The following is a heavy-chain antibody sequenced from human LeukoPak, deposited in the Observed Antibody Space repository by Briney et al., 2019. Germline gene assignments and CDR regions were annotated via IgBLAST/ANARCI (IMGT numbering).Heavy chain of an antibody. CDR3: ARLYSSSSGKAFDI. V-gene: IGHV3-7*02. D-gene: IGHD6-6*01. CDR1: GFTFSNYW. J-gene: IGHJ3*02. Sequence: GGSLRLSCAASGFTFSNYWMSWVRQAPGKGLEWVANIKEDGSEKYYVDSVKGRLTISGDNAKNSLYLQMNSLRAEDTAVYYCARLYSSSSGKAFDIWGQGTMVTVSS. CDR2: IKEDGSEK.